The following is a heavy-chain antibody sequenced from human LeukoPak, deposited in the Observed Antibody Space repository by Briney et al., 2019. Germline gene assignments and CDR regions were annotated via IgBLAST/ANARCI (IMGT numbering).Heavy chain of an antibody. V-gene: IGHV3-7*03. CDR2: IKKDGGET. CDR3: TGDGALQGY. D-gene: IGHD1-26*01. Sequence: PGGSLRLSCAASGFTFSSYSMNWVRQAPGKGLERVANIKKDGGETYYMESVKGRFTISRDNARNSLYLQMNSLRTEDTALYYCTGDGALQGYWGQGTLVTVSS. CDR1: GFTFSSYS. J-gene: IGHJ4*02.